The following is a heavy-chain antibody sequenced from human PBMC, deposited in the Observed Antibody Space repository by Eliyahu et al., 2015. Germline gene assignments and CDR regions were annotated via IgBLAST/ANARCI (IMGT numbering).Heavy chain of an antibody. CDR3: ARKMGLWFEQTSYYYYGMDV. CDR1: GGSFSGXY. Sequence: QVQLQQWGAGLLKPSETLSLTCAVYGGSFSGXYWSWXRQPPGKGLEWIGEINHSGSTNYNPSLKSRVTISVDTSKNQFSLKLSSVTAADTAVYYCARKMGLWFEQTSYYYYGMDVWGQGTTVTVSS. CDR2: INHSGST. J-gene: IGHJ6*02. V-gene: IGHV4-34*01. D-gene: IGHD3-10*01.